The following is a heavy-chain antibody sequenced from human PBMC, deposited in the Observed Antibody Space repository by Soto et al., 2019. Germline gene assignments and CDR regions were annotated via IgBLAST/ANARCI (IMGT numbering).Heavy chain of an antibody. Sequence: SETLSLTCTVSGGSISSSSYYWGWIRQPPGKGLEWIGSIYYSGSTYYNPSLKSRVAISVDTSNNQFSLYLNSVTAADTAVYYCARWVEVSLDYFDSWGQGTPVT. J-gene: IGHJ4*02. CDR3: ARWVEVSLDYFDS. CDR2: IYYSGST. V-gene: IGHV4-39*07. D-gene: IGHD2-15*01. CDR1: GGSISSSSYY.